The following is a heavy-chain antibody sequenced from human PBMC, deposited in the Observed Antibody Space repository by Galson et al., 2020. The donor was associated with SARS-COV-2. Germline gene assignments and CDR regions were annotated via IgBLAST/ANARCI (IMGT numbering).Heavy chain of an antibody. CDR3: ARRPVEATTWYDS. J-gene: IGHJ5*01. V-gene: IGHV5-51*01. CDR2: IYPDDSDT. D-gene: IGHD1-1*01. CDR1: GFSFTNYW. Sequence: GGSLRLSCKGYGFSFTNYWIAWVRQKPGKGLELMGYIYPDDSDTKYSPSFQGQVTITADKSINTAYLQWSALKASDTGMFYCARRPVEATTWYDSWGQGTLLTVSS.